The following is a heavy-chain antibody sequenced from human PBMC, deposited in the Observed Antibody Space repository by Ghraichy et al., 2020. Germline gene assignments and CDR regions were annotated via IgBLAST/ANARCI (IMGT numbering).Heavy chain of an antibody. Sequence: GESLNISCQASGYRFTSYWIAWVRQMPGKGLEWMGIIYPGDSDTKYGPSFQGQVTISADKSITTAYLQWSSLKASDTAMYYCARFYYYDSTTYTNPFDYWGQGTLVTVSS. CDR2: IYPGDSDT. V-gene: IGHV5-51*01. D-gene: IGHD3-22*01. J-gene: IGHJ4*02. CDR1: GYRFTSYW. CDR3: ARFYYYDSTTYTNPFDY.